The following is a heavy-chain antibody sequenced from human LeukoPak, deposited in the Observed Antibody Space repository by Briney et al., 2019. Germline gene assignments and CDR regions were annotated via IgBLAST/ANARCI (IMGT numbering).Heavy chain of an antibody. D-gene: IGHD6-13*01. J-gene: IGHJ5*02. V-gene: IGHV4-59*01. CDR2: IYYSGST. CDR3: AREAASMAGRAFDP. Sequence: SETLSLTCTVSGGSISSYYWSWIRQPPGKGLEWIGYIYYSGSTNYNPSLKSRVTISVDTSKNQFSLKLSSVTAADTAVYYCAREAASMAGRAFDPWGQGTLVTVSS. CDR1: GGSISSYY.